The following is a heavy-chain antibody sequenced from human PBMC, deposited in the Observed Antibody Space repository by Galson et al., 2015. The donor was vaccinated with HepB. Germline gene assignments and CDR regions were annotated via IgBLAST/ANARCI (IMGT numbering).Heavy chain of an antibody. CDR2: IYHGGTS. V-gene: IGHV4-39*01. CDR3: ARHSPRTVEIPPDETDAFDI. J-gene: IGHJ3*02. D-gene: IGHD5-24*01. CDR1: GGSISSSSFY. Sequence: SETLSLTCTVSGGSISSSSFYWGWIRQSPGKGLEWIGSIYHGGTSYHNPSLKSRVTISVDTSKNQFSLRLRSVTAADTAVFFCARHSPRTVEIPPDETDAFDIWGQRTMVTVSS.